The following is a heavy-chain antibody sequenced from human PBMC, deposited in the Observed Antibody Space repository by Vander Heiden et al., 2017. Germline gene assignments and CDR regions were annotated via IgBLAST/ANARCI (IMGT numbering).Heavy chain of an antibody. CDR2: INHSGST. CDR1: GVSFSGYY. V-gene: IGHV4-34*01. CDR3: VREERDGYNYYYFHY. J-gene: IGHJ4*02. Sequence: QVQLQQWGAGLLKPSETLSLTCAVYGVSFSGYYWSWIRQPPGKGLEWIGEINHSGSTNYNPSLKSRVTISVDTSKNQFSLKLSSVTAADTAVYYCVREERDGYNYYYFHYWGQGTLVTVSS. D-gene: IGHD5-12*01.